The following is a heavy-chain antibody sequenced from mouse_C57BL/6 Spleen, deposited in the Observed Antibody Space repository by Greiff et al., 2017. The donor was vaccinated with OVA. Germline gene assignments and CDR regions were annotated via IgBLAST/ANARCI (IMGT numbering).Heavy chain of an antibody. CDR3: ARWPTVVDYYAMDY. D-gene: IGHD1-1*01. V-gene: IGHV1-72*01. CDR2: IDPNSGGT. J-gene: IGHJ4*01. Sequence: QVQLQQPGAELVKPGASVKLSCKASGYTFTSYWMHWVKQRPGRGLEWIGRIDPNSGGTKYNEKFKSKATLTVDKPSSTAYMQLSSLTSEDAAVYYCARWPTVVDYYAMDYWGQGTSVTVSS. CDR1: GYTFTSYW.